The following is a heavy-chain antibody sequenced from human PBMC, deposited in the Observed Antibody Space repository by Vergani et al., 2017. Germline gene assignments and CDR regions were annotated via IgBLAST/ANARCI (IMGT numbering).Heavy chain of an antibody. CDR2: ISGSGGST. V-gene: IGHV3-23*01. J-gene: IGHJ4*02. Sequence: EVQLLESGGGLVQPGGSLRLSCAASGFTFSSYAMSWVRQAPGKGLEWVSAISGSGGSTYYADSVKGRFTISRDNSKNTLYLPMNSLRAEDTAVYYCAKDGGPIVGATTSFDYWGQGTLVTVSS. CDR1: GFTFSSYA. CDR3: AKDGGPIVGATTSFDY. D-gene: IGHD1-26*01.